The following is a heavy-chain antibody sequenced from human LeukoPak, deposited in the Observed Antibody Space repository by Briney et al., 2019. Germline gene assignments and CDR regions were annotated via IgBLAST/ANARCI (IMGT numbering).Heavy chain of an antibody. CDR2: ISGSGGST. D-gene: IGHD6-19*01. V-gene: IGHV3-23*01. CDR3: AKERRLSSAVAGLPSWFDT. J-gene: IGHJ5*02. Sequence: PGWSLRLSCAASGFTFSSYAMSWVRQAPGKGLEWVSAISGSGGSTYYADSVKGRFTISRDNSKNTLYLQMHSLRAEDTAVYYCAKERRLSSAVAGLPSWFDTWGQGTLVTVSS. CDR1: GFTFSSYA.